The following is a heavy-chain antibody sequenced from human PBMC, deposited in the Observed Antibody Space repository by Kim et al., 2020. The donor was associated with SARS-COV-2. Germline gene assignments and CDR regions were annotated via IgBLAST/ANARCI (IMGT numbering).Heavy chain of an antibody. D-gene: IGHD3-10*01. CDR2: ISYDGSNK. CDR3: ARGASMVRAQLDY. J-gene: IGHJ4*02. V-gene: IGHV3-30-3*01. Sequence: GGSLRLSCAASGFTFSSYAMHWVRQAPGKGLEWVAVISYDGSNKYYADSVKGRFTISRDNSKNTLYLQMNSLRAEDTAVYYCARGASMVRAQLDYWGQGTLVTVSS. CDR1: GFTFSSYA.